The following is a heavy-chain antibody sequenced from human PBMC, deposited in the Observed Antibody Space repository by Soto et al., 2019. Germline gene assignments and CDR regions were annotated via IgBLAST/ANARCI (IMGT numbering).Heavy chain of an antibody. V-gene: IGHV4-59*03. CDR3: AAGVVGPYYFDY. D-gene: IGHD3-3*01. J-gene: IGHJ4*02. Sequence: QVQLQESGPGLVKPSETLSLTCTVSGGSISQYYWSWIRQPPGKGLEWIGYLYYSGSTNYNPSLKSRVTMLVDTSKTQFSLKVSSVTAADTAVYYCAAGVVGPYYFDYWGQGTLVTVSS. CDR1: GGSISQYY. CDR2: LYYSGST.